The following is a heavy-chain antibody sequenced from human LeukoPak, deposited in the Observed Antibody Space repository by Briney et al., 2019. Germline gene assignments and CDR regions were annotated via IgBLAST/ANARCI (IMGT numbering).Heavy chain of an antibody. CDR2: IRNKANSYTT. CDR1: GFTFSDYY. J-gene: IGHJ4*02. CDR3: TRRRDGSRSNDY. V-gene: IGHV3-72*01. D-gene: IGHD5-24*01. Sequence: GGSLRLSCAASGFTFSDYYMDWVRQAPGKGLEWVGRIRNKANSYTTEYAASVKGRFTISRDDSKNSLYLQMNSLEPEDTAVYYCTRRRDGSRSNDYWGQGTLVTVSS.